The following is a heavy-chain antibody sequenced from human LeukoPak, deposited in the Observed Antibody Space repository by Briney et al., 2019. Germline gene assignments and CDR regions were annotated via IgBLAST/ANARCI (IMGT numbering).Heavy chain of an antibody. Sequence: PGRSLRLSCAASGFTFDDYAMHWVRQATGKGLEWVSAIGTAGDTYYPGSVKGRFTISRENAKNSLYLQMNSLRAGDTAVYYCARGYCSGGSCQYYFDYWGQGTLVTVSS. V-gene: IGHV3-13*01. D-gene: IGHD2-15*01. CDR1: GFTFDDYA. CDR3: ARGYCSGGSCQYYFDY. CDR2: IGTAGDT. J-gene: IGHJ4*02.